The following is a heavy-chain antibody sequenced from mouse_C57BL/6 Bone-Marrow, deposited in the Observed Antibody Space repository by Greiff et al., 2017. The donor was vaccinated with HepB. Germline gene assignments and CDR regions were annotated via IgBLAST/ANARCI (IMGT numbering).Heavy chain of an antibody. V-gene: IGHV1-81*01. CDR1: GYTFTSYG. Sequence: VQLQESGAELARPGASVKLSCKASGYTFTSYGLSWVKQRTGQGLEWIGGIYPRSGNTYYNETFKGKATLTADKSSSTAYMKLRSLTSEDSSVYFCAVYGSRKYFDGWGTGTTVTVSS. D-gene: IGHD1-1*01. CDR3: AVYGSRKYFDG. J-gene: IGHJ1*03. CDR2: IYPRSGNT.